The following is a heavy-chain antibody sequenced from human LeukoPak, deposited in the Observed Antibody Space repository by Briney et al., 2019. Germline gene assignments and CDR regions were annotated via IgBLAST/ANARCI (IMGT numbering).Heavy chain of an antibody. CDR3: ARVGYSWNAFDI. Sequence: GGSLRLSCAASGFKFDDYGMNWVRQAPGKGLEWVSSISSSSSYIYYADSVKGRFTISKNNAKNSLYLQMNSLRAEDTAVYYCARVGYSWNAFDIWGQGTMVTVSS. J-gene: IGHJ3*02. V-gene: IGHV3-21*01. D-gene: IGHD5-12*01. CDR2: ISSSSSYI. CDR1: GFKFDDYG.